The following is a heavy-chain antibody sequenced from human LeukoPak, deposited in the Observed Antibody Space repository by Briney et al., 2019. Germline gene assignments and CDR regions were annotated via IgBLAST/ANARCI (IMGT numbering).Heavy chain of an antibody. CDR3: ATEGYYYDSSGYLDY. J-gene: IGHJ4*02. V-gene: IGHV3-53*01. Sequence: PGGSLRLSCAASGSTVSSNYMSWVRQAPGKGLEWVSVIYSGGSTYYADSVKGRFTISRDNSKNTLYLQMNSLRAEDTAVYYCATEGYYYDSSGYLDYWGQGTLVTVSS. CDR1: GSTVSSNY. CDR2: IYSGGST. D-gene: IGHD3-22*01.